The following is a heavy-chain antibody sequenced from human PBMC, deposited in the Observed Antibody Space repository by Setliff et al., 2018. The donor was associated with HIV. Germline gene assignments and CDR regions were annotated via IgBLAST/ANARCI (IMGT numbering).Heavy chain of an antibody. J-gene: IGHJ6*03. CDR1: GVAISGSTYY. CDR3: AMTLRLFDWGYMDV. Sequence: KTSETLSLTCAATGVAISGSTYYWAWIRQSPGRGLQWIGSVHYTGSSYRNPSLKSRLTISIDTSRNHFSLNLTTVTAADTAVYYCAMTLRLFDWGYMDVWGKGTTVTV. D-gene: IGHD3-9*01. CDR2: VHYTGSS. V-gene: IGHV4-39*02.